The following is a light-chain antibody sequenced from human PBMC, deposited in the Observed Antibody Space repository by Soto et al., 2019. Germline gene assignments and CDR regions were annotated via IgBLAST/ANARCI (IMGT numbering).Light chain of an antibody. J-gene: IGKJ3*01. CDR2: DAS. Sequence: EIVLTQSPATLSLSPGERATLSCRASQSVSSYLAWYQQKPGQAPRLLIYDASNRATGIPARFSGSGSGTDVTLTISSLEPEDFAVYDCQQRSNWLFTFGPGTKVDIK. CDR1: QSVSSY. CDR3: QQRSNWLFT. V-gene: IGKV3-11*01.